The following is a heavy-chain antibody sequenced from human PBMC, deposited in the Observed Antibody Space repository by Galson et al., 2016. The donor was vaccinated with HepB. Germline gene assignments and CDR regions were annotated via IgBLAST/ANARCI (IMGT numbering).Heavy chain of an antibody. V-gene: IGHV4-39*01. Sequence: SETLSLTCTVSGGSVSSSTYYWGWIRQPPGKGLEWIGSIYYSGSTYYNLSLKSRVTISVDTSKNQFSLKLSSVTAADTAVYYCARPVLGYCSGGSCYGWFDPWGQGTLVTVSS. D-gene: IGHD2-15*01. CDR2: IYYSGST. CDR3: ARPVLGYCSGGSCYGWFDP. CDR1: GGSVSSSTYY. J-gene: IGHJ5*02.